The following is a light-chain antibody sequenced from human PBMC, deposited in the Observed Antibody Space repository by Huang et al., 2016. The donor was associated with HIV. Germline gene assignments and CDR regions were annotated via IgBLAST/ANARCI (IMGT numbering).Light chain of an antibody. Sequence: EIVLTQSPATLSLSPGERATLSCRASQNVNIYLAWYQHKPGQAPRLRIYDASNRATGIPARFSGSGSGTDFTLTISSLEPEDFAVYYCQHRSNWPPLTFGGGTKVEIK. V-gene: IGKV3-11*01. J-gene: IGKJ4*01. CDR1: QNVNIY. CDR3: QHRSNWPPLT. CDR2: DAS.